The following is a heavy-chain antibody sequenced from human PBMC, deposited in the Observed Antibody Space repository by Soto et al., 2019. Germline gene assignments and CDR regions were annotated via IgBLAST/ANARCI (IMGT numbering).Heavy chain of an antibody. CDR1: GFTASNFY. CDR2: ISSGGST. CDR3: ARDTFGGAYDFWH. J-gene: IGHJ4*02. Sequence: EVQLVESGGGLVQPGGSLGLSGAASGFTASNFYRTWVRQAPGKGRGWVSVISSGGSTYYADSVKGRFTISRDNSKNTLFLEMNSLRAGDTAVYYCARDTFGGAYDFWHGGQGTLVTVSS. D-gene: IGHD3-3*01. V-gene: IGHV3-66*01.